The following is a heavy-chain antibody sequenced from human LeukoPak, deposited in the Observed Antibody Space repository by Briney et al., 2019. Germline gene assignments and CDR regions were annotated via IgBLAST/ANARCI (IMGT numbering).Heavy chain of an antibody. V-gene: IGHV4-4*02. J-gene: IGHJ4*02. CDR2: IYHSGST. CDR3: ASPAQIAAAGSFDY. D-gene: IGHD6-13*01. Sequence: PSGTLSLTCAVSGGSISSSNWWSWVRQPPGKGLEWIGQIYHSGSTNYNPSLKSRVAISVDKSKNQFSLKLSSVTAADTAVYYCASPAQIAAAGSFDYWGQGTLVTVSS. CDR1: GGSISSSNW.